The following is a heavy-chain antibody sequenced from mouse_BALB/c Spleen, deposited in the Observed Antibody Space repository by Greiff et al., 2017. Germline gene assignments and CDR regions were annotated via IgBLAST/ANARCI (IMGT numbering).Heavy chain of an antibody. Sequence: QVQLQQSGADLAKPGASVKMSCKASGYTFTSYWMHWVNQRPGQGLEWIGYINPSTGYTEYNQKFKDKATLTADKSSSTAYMQLSSLTSEDSAVYYCAPRYGNYGEDYWGQGTTLTVSA. D-gene: IGHD2-10*02. V-gene: IGHV1-7*01. CDR2: INPSTGYT. J-gene: IGHJ2*01. CDR1: GYTFTSYW. CDR3: APRYGNYGEDY.